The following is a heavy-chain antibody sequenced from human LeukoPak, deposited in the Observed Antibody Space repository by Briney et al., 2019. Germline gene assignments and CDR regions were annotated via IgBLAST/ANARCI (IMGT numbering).Heavy chain of an antibody. CDR1: GGSISSGGYS. J-gene: IGHJ4*02. CDR2: IYHSGST. V-gene: IGHV4-30-2*01. CDR3: ARISMVRGVSIYYFDH. D-gene: IGHD3-10*01. Sequence: SETLSLTCAVSGGSISSGGYSWSWIRQPPGKGLEWIGYIYHSGSTYYNPSLKSRVTISVDRSKNQFSLKLSSVTAADTAVYYCARISMVRGVSIYYFDHWGQGTLVTVSS.